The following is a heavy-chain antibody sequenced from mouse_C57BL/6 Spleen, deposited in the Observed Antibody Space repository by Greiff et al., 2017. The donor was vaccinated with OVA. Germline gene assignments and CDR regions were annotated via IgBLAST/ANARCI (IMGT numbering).Heavy chain of an antibody. D-gene: IGHD2-4*01. Sequence: DVMLVESGEGLVKPGGSLKLSCAASGFTFSSYAMSWVRQTPEKRLEWVAYISSGGDYIYYADTVKGRFTISRDNARNTLYLQMSSLKSEDTAMYYCTRVDYSWFAYWGQGTLVTVSA. CDR3: TRVDYSWFAY. CDR1: GFTFSSYA. V-gene: IGHV5-9-1*02. J-gene: IGHJ3*01. CDR2: ISSGGDYI.